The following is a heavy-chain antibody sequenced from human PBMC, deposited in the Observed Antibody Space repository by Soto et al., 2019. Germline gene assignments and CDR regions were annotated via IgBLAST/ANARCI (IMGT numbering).Heavy chain of an antibody. CDR2: ISAYNGNT. J-gene: IGHJ3*02. Sequence: ASVKVSCKASGYTFTSYVISWVRQAPGQGLEWMGWISAYNGNTNYAQKLQGRVTMTTDTSTSTAYMELRSLRSDDTAVYHCARGRSGSYRKAFDIWGQGTMVTVSS. D-gene: IGHD1-26*01. CDR3: ARGRSGSYRKAFDI. V-gene: IGHV1-18*01. CDR1: GYTFTSYV.